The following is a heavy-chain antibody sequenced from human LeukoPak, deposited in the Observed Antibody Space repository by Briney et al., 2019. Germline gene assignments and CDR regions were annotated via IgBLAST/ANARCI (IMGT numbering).Heavy chain of an antibody. D-gene: IGHD6-13*01. CDR2: IYHSGST. Sequence: PSGTLSLTCAVSGASISSINWWWSWVRQPPGKGLEWIGEIYHSGSTNYNPSLKSRVTMSVDKSKNQFSLKLSSVTAADTAVYYCAGAEPRGIIWYPYWGQGTLVTVSS. V-gene: IGHV4-4*02. CDR3: AGAEPRGIIWYPY. J-gene: IGHJ4*02. CDR1: GASISSINW.